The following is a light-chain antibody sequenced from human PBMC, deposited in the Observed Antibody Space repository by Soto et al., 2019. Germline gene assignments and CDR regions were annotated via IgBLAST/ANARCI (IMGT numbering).Light chain of an antibody. Sequence: EIVMTQSPATLSVSPGERATLSCRTSQTVLSNLAWYQQKLGQAPRLLVYGASTRATGIPASFSGSGSGTEFTLTISSLQPEDFAVYYCQQYGSSPRTFGQGTKVEIK. J-gene: IGKJ1*01. CDR1: QTVLSN. CDR3: QQYGSSPRT. CDR2: GAS. V-gene: IGKV3D-15*01.